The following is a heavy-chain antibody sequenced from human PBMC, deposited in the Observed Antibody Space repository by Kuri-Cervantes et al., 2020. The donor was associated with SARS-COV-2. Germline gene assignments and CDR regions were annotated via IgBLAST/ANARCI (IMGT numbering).Heavy chain of an antibody. V-gene: IGHV3-30-3*01. D-gene: IGHD2-21*02. J-gene: IGHJ4*02. CDR1: GFTFSSFA. Sequence: GGSLRLSCAASGFTFSSFAIHWVRQAPGKGLEWVAIISYDGNNTYYADSVKGRFTISRDNSKNTLYLQMNSLRAEDTAVYYCAKDCGGDCYLDYWGQGTLVTVSS. CDR2: ISYDGNNT. CDR3: AKDCGGDCYLDY.